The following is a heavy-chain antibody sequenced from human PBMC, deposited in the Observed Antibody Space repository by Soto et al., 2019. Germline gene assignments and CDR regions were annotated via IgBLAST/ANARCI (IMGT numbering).Heavy chain of an antibody. D-gene: IGHD6-19*01. CDR1: GYSLTNYW. CDR2: IDPSDSYT. Sequence: GESLKISCKGSGYSLTNYWINWVRQMPGKGLEWMGRIDPSDSYTNYSPSFQGHVTISADKSISTAYLQWSSLMASDTAMYYCARHRSSGWTDAFEIWGQGTMVTVSS. J-gene: IGHJ3*02. CDR3: ARHRSSGWTDAFEI. V-gene: IGHV5-10-1*01.